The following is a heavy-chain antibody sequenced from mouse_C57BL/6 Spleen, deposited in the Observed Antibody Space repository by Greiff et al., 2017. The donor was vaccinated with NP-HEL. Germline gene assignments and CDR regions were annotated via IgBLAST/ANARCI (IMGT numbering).Heavy chain of an antibody. D-gene: IGHD2-2*01. J-gene: IGHJ2*01. CDR3: ARGGGYDALDFDY. Sequence: QVQLQQSGAELARPGASVKMSCKASGYTFTSYTMHWVKQRPGQGLEWIGYINPSSGYTKYNQKFKDKATLTADKSSSTAYMQLSSLTSEDSAFYYCARGGGYDALDFDYWGQGTTLTVSS. V-gene: IGHV1-4*01. CDR2: INPSSGYT. CDR1: GYTFTSYT.